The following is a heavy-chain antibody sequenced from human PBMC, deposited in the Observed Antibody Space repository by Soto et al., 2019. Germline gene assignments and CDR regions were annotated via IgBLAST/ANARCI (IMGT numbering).Heavy chain of an antibody. Sequence: GGSLRLSCAASGFTFSSYAMHWVRQAPGKGLEWVAVISYDGSNKYYADSVKGRFTISRDNSKNTLYLQMNSLRAEDTAVYYCARVERSSWLYFDYWGQGTLVTVSS. CDR1: GFTFSSYA. J-gene: IGHJ4*02. D-gene: IGHD6-13*01. CDR3: ARVERSSWLYFDY. V-gene: IGHV3-30-3*01. CDR2: ISYDGSNK.